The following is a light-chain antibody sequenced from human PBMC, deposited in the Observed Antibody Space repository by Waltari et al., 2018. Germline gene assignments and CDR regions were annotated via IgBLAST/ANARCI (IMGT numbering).Light chain of an antibody. CDR1: QSISSW. J-gene: IGKJ2*02. V-gene: IGKV1-5*03. CDR3: QQYNSYPCT. Sequence: DTQITQSPSPLSAPVGQSVTITCRASQSISSWLAWYQQKPGKAPKLLIYKASSLESGVPSRFSGSGSGTEFTLTISSLQPDDFATYYCQQYNSYPCTFGQGTKLEIK. CDR2: KAS.